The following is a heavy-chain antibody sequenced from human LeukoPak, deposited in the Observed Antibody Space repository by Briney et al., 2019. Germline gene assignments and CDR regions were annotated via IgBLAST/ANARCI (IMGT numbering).Heavy chain of an antibody. CDR2: ISWNSGSI. D-gene: IGHD2-2*01. CDR3: AKDSSRYYYYGMVV. CDR1: GFTFDDYA. J-gene: IGHJ6*02. V-gene: IGHV3-9*01. Sequence: GRSLRLSCAASGFTFDDYAMHWVRQAPGKGLEWVSGISWNSGSIGYADSVKGRFTISRDNAKNSLYLQMNSLRAEDTALYYCAKDSSRYYYYGMVVWGQGTTVTVSS.